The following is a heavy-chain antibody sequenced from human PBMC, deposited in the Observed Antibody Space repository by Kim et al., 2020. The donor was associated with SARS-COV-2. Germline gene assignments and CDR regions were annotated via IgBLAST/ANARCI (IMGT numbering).Heavy chain of an antibody. V-gene: IGHV3-23*01. CDR3: AKDSPYMVRGVDWFDP. Sequence: GGSLRLSCAASGFTFSSYAMSWVRQAPGKGLEWVSAISGSGGSTYYADSVKGRFTISRDNSKNTLYLQMNSLRAEDTAVYYCAKDSPYMVRGVDWFDPWGQGTLVTVSS. CDR1: GFTFSSYA. CDR2: ISGSGGST. J-gene: IGHJ5*02. D-gene: IGHD3-10*01.